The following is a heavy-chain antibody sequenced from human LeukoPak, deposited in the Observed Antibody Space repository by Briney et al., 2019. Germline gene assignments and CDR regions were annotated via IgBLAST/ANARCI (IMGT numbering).Heavy chain of an antibody. J-gene: IGHJ4*02. CDR3: ARLRGGGY. Sequence: ASVKVSCKASGYTFTSYYMHWVRQAPGQGLEWMGWINPNSGGTSYAQNFQGRVTMTRDTSINTAYMEVSRLRSDDTAVYYCARLRGGGYWGQGTLVTVSS. CDR2: INPNSGGT. V-gene: IGHV1-2*02. CDR1: GYTFTSYY. D-gene: IGHD2-15*01.